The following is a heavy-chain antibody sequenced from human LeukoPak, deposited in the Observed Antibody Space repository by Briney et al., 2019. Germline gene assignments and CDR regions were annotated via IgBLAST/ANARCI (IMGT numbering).Heavy chain of an antibody. V-gene: IGHV1-46*02. CDR3: ARWGYCSSTSCYFDY. CDR2: ISPTGDST. D-gene: IGHD2-2*01. Sequence: ASVKVSCKASGYTFNSYYMHWVRQAPGQGLEWVGLISPTGDSTNYAQTFRCRVTMTRDTSTNTVYMDLSSLRSEDTAVYYCARWGYCSSTSCYFDYWGQGTLVTVSS. CDR1: GYTFNSYY. J-gene: IGHJ4*02.